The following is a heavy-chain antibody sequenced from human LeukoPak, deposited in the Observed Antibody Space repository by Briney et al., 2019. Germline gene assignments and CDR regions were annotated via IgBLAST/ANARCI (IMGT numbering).Heavy chain of an antibody. CDR2: INHSGST. Sequence: SETLSLTCAVYGGSFSGYYWSWIRQPPGKGLEWIGEINHSGSTNYNPSLKSRVTISVDTSKNQFSLKLSSVTAADTAVYYCAGGDYGGNDYWGQGTLVTVSS. J-gene: IGHJ4*02. D-gene: IGHD4-23*01. CDR1: GGSFSGYY. CDR3: AGGDYGGNDY. V-gene: IGHV4-34*01.